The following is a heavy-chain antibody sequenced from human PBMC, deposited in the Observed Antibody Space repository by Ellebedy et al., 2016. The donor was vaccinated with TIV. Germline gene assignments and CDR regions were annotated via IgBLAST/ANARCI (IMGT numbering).Heavy chain of an antibody. CDR1: GGTFSSFA. V-gene: IGHV1-69*13. CDR2: IICLFGTA. Sequence: SVKVSCKASGGTFSSFAISWVRHAPGQGLEWMGGIICLFGTASYAQKFLARVTITADEFTSTAYLDVSRLRSEDTAVYYCARHCGYHAISYLAYWGQGTLVTVSS. CDR3: ARHCGYHAISYLAY. D-gene: IGHD5-12*01. J-gene: IGHJ4*02.